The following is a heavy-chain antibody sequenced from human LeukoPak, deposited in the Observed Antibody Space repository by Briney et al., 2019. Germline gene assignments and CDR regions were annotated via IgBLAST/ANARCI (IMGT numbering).Heavy chain of an antibody. D-gene: IGHD1-14*01. CDR2: ISSSSSYI. J-gene: IGHJ4*02. CDR3: ATPGYVEPTDLPLDY. Sequence: GGSLRLSCAASGFTFSSYSMNWVRQAPGKGLEWVSSISSSSSYIYYADSVKGRFTISRDNAKNSLYLQMNSLRAEDTAVYYCATPGYVEPTDLPLDYWGQGTLVTVSS. V-gene: IGHV3-21*04. CDR1: GFTFSSYS.